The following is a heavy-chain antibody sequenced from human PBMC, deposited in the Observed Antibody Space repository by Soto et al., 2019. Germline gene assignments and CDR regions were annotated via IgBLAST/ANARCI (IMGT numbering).Heavy chain of an antibody. V-gene: IGHV1-69*13. Sequence: ASVKVSCKASGGTFSSYAISWVRQAPGQGLEWMGGIIPIFGTANYAQKFQGRVTITADESTSTAYMELSSLRSEDTAVYYCARVLHSGSYYYFDYWGQGTLVTVSS. CDR1: GGTFSSYA. J-gene: IGHJ4*02. CDR2: IIPIFGTA. CDR3: ARVLHSGSYYYFDY. D-gene: IGHD1-26*01.